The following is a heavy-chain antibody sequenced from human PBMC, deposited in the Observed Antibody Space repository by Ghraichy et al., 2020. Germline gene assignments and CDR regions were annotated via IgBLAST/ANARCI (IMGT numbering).Heavy chain of an antibody. CDR2: IWSDGSHK. CDR3: ARAPQLGYHYYGMDV. CDR1: GFIFSSYG. V-gene: IGHV3-33*01. J-gene: IGHJ6*02. D-gene: IGHD1-1*01. Sequence: GGSLRLSCAASGFIFSSYGMHWVRQAPGKGLEWVAVIWSDGSHKYYADSVKGRFTISRDNSKNTLYIQMNSLRAEDTAVYYCARAPQLGYHYYGMDVWGQGTTVTVSS.